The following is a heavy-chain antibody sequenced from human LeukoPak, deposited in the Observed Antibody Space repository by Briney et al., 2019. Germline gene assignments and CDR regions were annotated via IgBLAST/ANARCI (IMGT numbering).Heavy chain of an antibody. D-gene: IGHD6-13*01. CDR2: IYYSGST. CDR3: ARGLSAAGILFDY. CDR1: GGSISSYY. V-gene: IGHV4-59*01. Sequence: PSETLSLTCTVSGGSISSYYWSWIRQPPGKGLEWIGYIYYSGSTNYNPSLKSRVTISVDTSKNQFSLKLSSVTAADTAVYYCARGLSAAGILFDYWGQGTLATVSS. J-gene: IGHJ4*02.